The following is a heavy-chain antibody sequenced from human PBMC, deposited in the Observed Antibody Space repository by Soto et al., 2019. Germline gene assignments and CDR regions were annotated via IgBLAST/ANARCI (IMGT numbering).Heavy chain of an antibody. CDR2: IIPLLGIT. Sequence: QVQLVQSGAEVKKPGSSVKVSCKASGGIFNRYSVSWVRQAPGQGLEWMGRIIPLLGITNYAQKFQGRGRITADKSTNTAYMEVNGLRSEDTALYYCATFYGGDCTTTTCYGDVDSWGQGTLVTVTS. J-gene: IGHJ4*02. CDR1: GGIFNRYS. CDR3: ATFYGGDCTTTTCYGDVDS. D-gene: IGHD2-2*01. V-gene: IGHV1-69*02.